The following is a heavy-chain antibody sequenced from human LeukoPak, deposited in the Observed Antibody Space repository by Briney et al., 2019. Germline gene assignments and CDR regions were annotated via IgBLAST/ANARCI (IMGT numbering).Heavy chain of an antibody. V-gene: IGHV3-33*03. J-gene: IGHJ4*02. D-gene: IGHD1-26*01. CDR1: GFTFSSYG. Sequence: GGSLRLSCAASGFTFSSYGMHWVRQAPGKGLEWVAVIWYDGSNKYYADSVEGRFTISRDNSKNTVYLQMNSLRADDTAVYYCVKSRRVGANQRGLFDYWGREHWSPSPQ. CDR3: VKSRRVGANQRGLFDY. CDR2: IWYDGSNK.